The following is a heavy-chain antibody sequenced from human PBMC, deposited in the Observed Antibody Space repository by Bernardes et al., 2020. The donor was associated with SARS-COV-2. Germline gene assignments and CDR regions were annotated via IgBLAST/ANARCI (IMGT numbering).Heavy chain of an antibody. CDR2: ISAYNGNT. CDR1: GYTFTSYG. V-gene: IGHV1-18*04. D-gene: IGHD2-2*02. CDR3: ARGIVVVPAARPTDAYYYYYGMDV. Sequence: ASVKVSCKASGYTFTSYGISWVRQAPGQGLEWMGWISAYNGNTNYAQKLQGRVTMTTDTSTSTAYMELRSLRSDDTAVYYCARGIVVVPAARPTDAYYYYYGMDVWGQGTTVTVSS. J-gene: IGHJ6*02.